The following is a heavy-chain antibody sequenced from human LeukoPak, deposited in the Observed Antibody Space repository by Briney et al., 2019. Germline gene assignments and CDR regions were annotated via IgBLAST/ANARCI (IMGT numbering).Heavy chain of an antibody. Sequence: PSETLSLTCAVYGGSFSGYYWSWIRQPPAKGREWVGEINHSGSTNYNPSLKKRVTIPVDTPKNQFSLKLGSVTAADTDVYYCARQTPHYDFWSDYYCGDFDSWGQGTLVTVSS. D-gene: IGHD3-3*01. CDR2: INHSGST. V-gene: IGHV4-34*01. J-gene: IGHJ4*02. CDR1: GGSFSGYY. CDR3: ARQTPHYDFWSDYYCGDFDS.